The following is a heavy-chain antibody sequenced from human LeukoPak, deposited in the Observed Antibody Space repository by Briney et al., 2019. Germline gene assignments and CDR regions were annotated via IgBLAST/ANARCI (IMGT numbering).Heavy chain of an antibody. CDR1: GGTFSSYA. J-gene: IGHJ4*02. V-gene: IGHV1-69*01. D-gene: IGHD3-3*02. CDR3: ARDISSPPDHQFDY. Sequence: SVKVSCKASGGTFSSYAISWVRQAPGQGLEWMGGIIPIFGTANYAQKFQGRVTITADESTSTAYMELSSLRSEDTAVYYCARDISSPPDHQFDYWGQGTLVTVSS. CDR2: IIPIFGTA.